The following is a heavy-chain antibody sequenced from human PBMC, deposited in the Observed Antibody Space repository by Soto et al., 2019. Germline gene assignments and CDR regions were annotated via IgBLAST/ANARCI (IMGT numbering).Heavy chain of an antibody. CDR3: VRIRYQLPSSVLWLDP. Sequence: SSETLSLTCAVYGGFLSESYWTWIRQPPGKGLEWIGEINHVGGTNYNPSLKSRVTMSVDTSQNQFSLRLISVTAADTAMYFCVRIRYQLPSSVLWLDPRGQGTPVTVSS. J-gene: IGHJ5*02. CDR1: GGFLSESY. D-gene: IGHD3-16*01. V-gene: IGHV4-34*01. CDR2: INHVGGT.